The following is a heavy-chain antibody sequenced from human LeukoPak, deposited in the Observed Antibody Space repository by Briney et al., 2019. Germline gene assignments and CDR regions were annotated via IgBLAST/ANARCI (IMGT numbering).Heavy chain of an antibody. D-gene: IGHD3-3*01. V-gene: IGHV4-31*03. J-gene: IGHJ6*02. CDR3: ARTPGITIFGVVYYYGMDA. Sequence: SETLSLTCTVSGGSISSGGYYWSWIRQHPGKCLEWIGYIYYSGSTYYNPSLKSRATISVHTSKNQFSLKLSSVTAADTAVYYCARTPGITIFGVVYYYGMDAWGQGTTVTVSS. CDR2: IYYSGST. CDR1: GGSISSGGYY.